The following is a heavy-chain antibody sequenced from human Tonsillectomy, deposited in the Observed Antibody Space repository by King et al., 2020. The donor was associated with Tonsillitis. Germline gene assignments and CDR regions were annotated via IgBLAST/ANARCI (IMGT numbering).Heavy chain of an antibody. V-gene: IGHV4-39*01. CDR2: MYYSGTI. CDR3: ARYVDGSFDY. CDR1: GGSISSSDLY. D-gene: IGHD1-26*01. J-gene: IGHJ4*02. Sequence: QLQESGPGVVKPSETLSLTCTVSGGSISSSDLYWAWIRQPPGKGLEWIGDMYYSGTIFYNPSLKSRITISGGTSENRFSLKLSSVTAADTAVYFCARYVDGSFDYWGQGALVTVSS.